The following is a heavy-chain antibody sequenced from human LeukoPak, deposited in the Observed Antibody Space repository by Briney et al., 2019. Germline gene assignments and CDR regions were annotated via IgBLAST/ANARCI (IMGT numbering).Heavy chain of an antibody. CDR1: GYTFTSYY. Sequence: ASVKVSCKASGYTFTSYYMHWVRQAPGQGLEWMGIINPSGGSTSYAQKFQGRVTITADKSTSTAYMELSSLRSEDTAVYYCAGLSMTTVTTNSGYWGQGTLVTVSS. D-gene: IGHD4-17*01. J-gene: IGHJ4*02. CDR2: INPSGGST. CDR3: AGLSMTTVTTNSGY. V-gene: IGHV1-46*01.